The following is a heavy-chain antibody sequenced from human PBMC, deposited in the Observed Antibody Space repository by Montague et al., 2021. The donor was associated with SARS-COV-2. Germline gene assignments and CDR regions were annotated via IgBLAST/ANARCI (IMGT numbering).Heavy chain of an antibody. V-gene: IGHV4-31*03. D-gene: IGHD5-18*01. CDR1: GGSISEGGYS. Sequence: TLSLTCTVSGGSISEGGYSWTWIRQHPGKGLEWIGYVYYSGSTFYNPSLKSRITISVDTSKNQFSLKLSSVTAADTAVYYCAREGGRIQLWLRGDDAFNIWGQGTLVTVSS. CDR3: AREGGRIQLWLRGDDAFNI. J-gene: IGHJ3*02. CDR2: VYYSGST.